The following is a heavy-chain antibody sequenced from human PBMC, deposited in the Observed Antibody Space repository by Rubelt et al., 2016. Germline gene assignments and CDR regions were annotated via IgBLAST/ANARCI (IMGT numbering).Heavy chain of an antibody. Sequence: WVRQAPGQGLEWMGWISAYNGNTNYAQKLQGRITMTADESTSTAYMELSSLRSEDTAVYYCATTIAIRPYYFDYWGQGTLVTVSS. V-gene: IGHV1-18*01. J-gene: IGHJ4*02. CDR2: ISAYNGNT. D-gene: IGHD6-6*01. CDR3: ATTIAIRPYYFDY.